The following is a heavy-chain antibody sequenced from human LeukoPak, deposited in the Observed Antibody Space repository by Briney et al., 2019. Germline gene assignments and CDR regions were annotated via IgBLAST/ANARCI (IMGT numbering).Heavy chain of an antibody. D-gene: IGHD6-13*01. CDR1: GYTFTSYA. CDR2: INAGNGNT. V-gene: IGHV1-3*01. J-gene: IGHJ6*02. Sequence: ASVKVSCKASGYTFTSYAMHWVRQAPGQRLEWMGWINAGNGNTKYSQKFQGRVTITRDTSASTAYMELSSLRSEDTAVYYCARVLEQQLHHYYCYYGMDVWGQGTTVTVSS. CDR3: ARVLEQQLHHYYCYYGMDV.